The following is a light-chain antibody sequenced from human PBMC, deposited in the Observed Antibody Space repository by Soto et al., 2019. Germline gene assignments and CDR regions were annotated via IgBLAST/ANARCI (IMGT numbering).Light chain of an antibody. CDR3: QTWGTGIWV. V-gene: IGLV4-69*02. J-gene: IGLJ3*02. CDR1: SGHDNFA. CDR2: VNSDGTH. Sequence: QSVLTQSPSASASLGASVKLTCTLSSGHDNFAIAWHQQQPEKGPRYLMKVNSDGTHNKGDAIPDRFSGSSSGTERYLTISSLQSEDEADYYCQTWGTGIWVFGGGTKVTVL.